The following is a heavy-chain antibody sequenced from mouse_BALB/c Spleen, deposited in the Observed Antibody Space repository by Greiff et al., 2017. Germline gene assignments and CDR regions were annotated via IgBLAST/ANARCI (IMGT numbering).Heavy chain of an antibody. V-gene: IGHV5-6*01. CDR3: ARRGLRGAMDY. Sequence: EVKLVESGGDLVKPGGSLKLSCAASGFTFSSYGMSWVRQTPDKRLEWVATISSGGSYTYYPDSVKGRFTISRDNAKNNLYLQMSSLKSEDTAMYYCARRGLRGAMDYWGQGTSVTVSS. J-gene: IGHJ4*01. CDR2: ISSGGSYT. D-gene: IGHD2-4*01. CDR1: GFTFSSYG.